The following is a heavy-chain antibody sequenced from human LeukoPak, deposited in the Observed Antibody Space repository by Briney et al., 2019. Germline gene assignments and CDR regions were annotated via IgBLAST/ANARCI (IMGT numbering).Heavy chain of an antibody. Sequence: GGSLRLSCAASGFTFSSYAMSWVRQAPGKGLAWVSGITRNGGATGYAGSVKGRFTISRDNAKNSLSLQMNNLRGEDTALYYGARGGSFFNYWGQGILVTVSS. CDR3: ARGGSFFNY. CDR2: ITRNGGAT. CDR1: GFTFSSYA. D-gene: IGHD1-26*01. J-gene: IGHJ4*02. V-gene: IGHV3-20*04.